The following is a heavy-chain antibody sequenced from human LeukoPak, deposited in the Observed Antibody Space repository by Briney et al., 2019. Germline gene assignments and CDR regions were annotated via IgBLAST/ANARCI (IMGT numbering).Heavy chain of an antibody. CDR1: GGSISSYY. V-gene: IGHV4-4*07. D-gene: IGHD3-10*01. J-gene: IGHJ4*02. CDR2: IYTSGST. Sequence: PSETLSLTCTVSGGSISSYYWRWIRPPAGKGLEWIGRIYTSGSTNYNPSLKSRVTMSVDTSKNQFSLKLSSVTAADTAVYYCARDGFNYYGSGSYYLWGQGTLVTVSS. CDR3: ARDGFNYYGSGSYYL.